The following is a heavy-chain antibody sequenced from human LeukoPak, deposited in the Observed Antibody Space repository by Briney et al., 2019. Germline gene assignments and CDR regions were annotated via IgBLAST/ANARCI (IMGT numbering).Heavy chain of an antibody. CDR2: IRSKANTYAA. Sequence: SGGSLRLSCAASGFTFSDSAMHWVRQASGTGLEWVARIRSKANTYAASYAASVKGRFTTSRDDSKNTASLQMNSLKTEDTAVYYCMARGDSYGLFDYWGHGTLVTVSS. J-gene: IGHJ4*01. CDR3: MARGDSYGLFDY. CDR1: GFTFSDSA. V-gene: IGHV3-73*01. D-gene: IGHD5-18*01.